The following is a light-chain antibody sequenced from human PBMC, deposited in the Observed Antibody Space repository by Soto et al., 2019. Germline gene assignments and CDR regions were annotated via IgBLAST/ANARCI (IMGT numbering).Light chain of an antibody. J-gene: IGKJ2*01. CDR3: QQRYTTPST. V-gene: IGKV1-39*01. Sequence: DIQMTHSPSCLSASIVDRVKITCLAGQRISTYLNWYQQRPGKAPKILIYGASSLQSGVPSRFSGGGSGTDFTLVISSLQPEDFATYSCQQRYTTPSTFGQGT. CDR2: GAS. CDR1: QRISTY.